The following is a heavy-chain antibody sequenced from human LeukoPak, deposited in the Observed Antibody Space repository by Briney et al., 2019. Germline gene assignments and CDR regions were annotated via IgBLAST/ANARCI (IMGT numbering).Heavy chain of an antibody. CDR3: ARAPRPAYGSGRNEYYFDY. V-gene: IGHV4-59*06. CDR1: GGSISSYY. CDR2: IYYSGST. J-gene: IGHJ4*02. D-gene: IGHD3-10*01. Sequence: SETLSLTCTVSGGSISSYYWSWIRQPPGKGLEWIGYIYYSGSTYYNPSLKSRVTISVDTSKNQFSLKLSSVTAADTAVYYCARAPRPAYGSGRNEYYFDYWGQGTLVTVSS.